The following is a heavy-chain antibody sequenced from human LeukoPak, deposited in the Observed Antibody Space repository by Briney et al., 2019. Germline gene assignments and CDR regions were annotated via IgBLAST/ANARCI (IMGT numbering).Heavy chain of an antibody. V-gene: IGHV4-34*01. CDR2: INHSGST. CDR3: ARYGSSWYGYFDY. D-gene: IGHD6-13*01. CDR1: GGSFSGYY. J-gene: IGHJ4*02. Sequence: SETLSLTCAVYGGSFSGYYWSWIRQPPGKGLEWIGEINHSGSTNYNPSLKSRVTISVDTSKSQFSLKLSSVTAADTAVYYCARYGSSWYGYFDYWGQGTLVTVSS.